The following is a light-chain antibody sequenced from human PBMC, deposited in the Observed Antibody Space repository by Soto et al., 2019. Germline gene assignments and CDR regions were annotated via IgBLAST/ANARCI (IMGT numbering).Light chain of an antibody. J-gene: IGLJ2*01. V-gene: IGLV1-47*01. CDR2: RHD. Sequence: QAVVTQPPSASGTPGQRVTISCSGSSSNIGSNYVYWYQQLPGSAPKLLIYRHDQRPSGVPDRFSASKSGTAASLAISGLRSEDEADYHCAAWDDSLSAVVFGGGTKVTVL. CDR1: SSNIGSNY. CDR3: AAWDDSLSAVV.